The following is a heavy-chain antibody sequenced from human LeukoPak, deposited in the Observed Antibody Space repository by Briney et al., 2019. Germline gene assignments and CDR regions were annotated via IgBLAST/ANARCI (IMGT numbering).Heavy chain of an antibody. CDR2: ISSSSSTI. V-gene: IGHV3-48*01. CDR3: AKDQAAYFDY. Sequence: PGGSLRPSCAASGFTFSSYGMTWVRQAPGKGLEWVSYISSSSSTIYYADSVKGRFTISRDNAKNTLYLQMNSLRAEDTAVYYCAKDQAAYFDYWGQGTLVTVSS. CDR1: GFTFSSYG. D-gene: IGHD6-13*01. J-gene: IGHJ4*02.